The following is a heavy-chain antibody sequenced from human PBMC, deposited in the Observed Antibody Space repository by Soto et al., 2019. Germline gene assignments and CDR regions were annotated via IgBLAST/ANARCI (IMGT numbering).Heavy chain of an antibody. CDR3: ASGRDFWSGYPPGVWFDP. CDR2: IYHSGST. Sequence: SETLSLTCAVSGGSISSSNWWSWVRQPPGKGLEWIGEIYHSGSTNYNPSLKSRVTISVDKSKNQFSLKLSSVTAADTAVYYCASGRDFWSGYPPGVWFDPWGQGTLVTVSS. V-gene: IGHV4-4*02. D-gene: IGHD3-3*01. J-gene: IGHJ5*02. CDR1: GGSISSSNW.